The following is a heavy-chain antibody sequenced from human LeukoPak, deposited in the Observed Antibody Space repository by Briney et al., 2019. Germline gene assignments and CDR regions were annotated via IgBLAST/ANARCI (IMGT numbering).Heavy chain of an antibody. Sequence: GGSLRVSCAASGFTFSRYWMSWVRQAPGKGLEWVANIKQDGSGKYYVDSVKGRFTISRDNAKNSLYLQMNSLRAEDTAVYYCARDTYHYYYMDDWGKGATVTVSS. CDR2: IKQDGSGK. J-gene: IGHJ6*03. CDR1: GFTFSRYW. CDR3: ARDTYHYYYMDD. V-gene: IGHV3-7*01.